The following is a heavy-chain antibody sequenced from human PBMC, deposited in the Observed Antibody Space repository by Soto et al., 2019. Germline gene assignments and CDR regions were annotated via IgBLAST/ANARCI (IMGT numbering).Heavy chain of an antibody. CDR1: GYTFSTYE. CDR2: INGGNGKS. Sequence: ASVKVSCKASGYTFSTYEMHWVRQAPGQRPEWMGWINGGNGKSKYSETLQGRVTFTRDTSASTAYMELTSLRSEDTAVYYCARGGGATFTHYYYYMDVWGTRTTVTVSS. V-gene: IGHV1-3*01. CDR3: ARGGGATFTHYYYYMDV. J-gene: IGHJ6*03. D-gene: IGHD1-26*01.